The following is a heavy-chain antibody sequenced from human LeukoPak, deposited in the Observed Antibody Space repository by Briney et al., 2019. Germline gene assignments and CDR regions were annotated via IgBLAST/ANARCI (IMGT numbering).Heavy chain of an antibody. CDR3: ARAGSSGWYRNAFDI. V-gene: IGHV4-31*03. J-gene: IGHJ3*02. CDR2: IHYRGTT. D-gene: IGHD6-19*01. Sequence: PSQTLSLTCTVSGGSISSGGYFWSWIRQHPGKDLEWIGYIHYRGTTYYNPSLKSRVTISIDTSENHFSPNVSSVTAADTAVYYCARAGSSGWYRNAFDIWGQGTLVTGSS. CDR1: GGSISSGGYF.